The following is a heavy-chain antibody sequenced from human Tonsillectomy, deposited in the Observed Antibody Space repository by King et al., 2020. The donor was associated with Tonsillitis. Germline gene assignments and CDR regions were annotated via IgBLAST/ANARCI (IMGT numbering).Heavy chain of an antibody. CDR3: ARGRAWGGNYYEDY. D-gene: IGHD3-22*01. V-gene: IGHV4-4*07. Sequence: VQLQESGPGLVKPSETLSLTCTVSGGSISSYYWSWIRQPAGKGLEWIGRIYTSGSTNYNPSLKGRVTMSVDTSKNQFSLKLSSLTAADTAVYYCARGRAWGGNYYEDYWGQGTLVTVSS. CDR1: GGSISSYY. CDR2: IYTSGST. J-gene: IGHJ4*02.